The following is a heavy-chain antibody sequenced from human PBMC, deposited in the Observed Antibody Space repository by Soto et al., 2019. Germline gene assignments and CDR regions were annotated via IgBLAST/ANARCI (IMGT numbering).Heavy chain of an antibody. CDR1: GGSFSGYY. J-gene: IGHJ5*02. Sequence: SETLSLTCAVYGGSFSGYYWSWIRQPPGKGLEWIGEINHSGSTNYNPSLKSRVTISVDTSKNQFSLKLSSVTAADTAVYYCARGGIAAAKWFDPWGQGTLVTVS. V-gene: IGHV4-34*01. D-gene: IGHD6-13*01. CDR3: ARGGIAAAKWFDP. CDR2: INHSGST.